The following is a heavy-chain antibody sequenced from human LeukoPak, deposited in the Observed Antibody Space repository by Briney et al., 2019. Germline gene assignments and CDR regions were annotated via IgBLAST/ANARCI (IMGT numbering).Heavy chain of an antibody. V-gene: IGHV3-15*01. D-gene: IGHD1-26*01. CDR2: IKTKTDGETT. CDR1: GITFTNAW. CDR3: TIQIGWGLPPLDY. Sequence: GGSLRLSCAASGITFTNAWMTWVRQAPGKGLEWVGRIKTKTDGETTDYAAPVKGRFTISRDDSKNTVYLQMNSLTTDDIAVDYCTIQIGWGLPPLDYWGQGTLVTVSS. J-gene: IGHJ4*02.